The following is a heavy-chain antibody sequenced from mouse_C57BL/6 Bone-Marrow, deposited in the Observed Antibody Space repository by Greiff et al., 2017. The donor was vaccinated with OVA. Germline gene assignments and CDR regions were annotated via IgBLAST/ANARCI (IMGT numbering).Heavy chain of an antibody. V-gene: IGHV1-69*01. D-gene: IGHD1-1*01. CDR1: GYTFTSYW. CDR2: IDPSDSYT. Sequence: QVQLQQPGAELVMPGASVKLSCKASGYTFTSYWMHWVKQRPGQGLEWIGEIDPSDSYTNYNQKFKGKSTLTVDKSSSTAYMQLSSLTSEDSAVYYCARRGFITTVVAHFDDWGQGTTLTVSS. CDR3: ARRGFITTVVAHFDD. J-gene: IGHJ2*01.